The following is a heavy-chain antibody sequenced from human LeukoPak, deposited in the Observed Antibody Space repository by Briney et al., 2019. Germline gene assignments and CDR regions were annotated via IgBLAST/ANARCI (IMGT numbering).Heavy chain of an antibody. J-gene: IGHJ4*02. Sequence: GGSLRLSCAASGFTFSNYAMTWVRQAPGKGLEWVSAFIASGGSTYYADSVKGRFTISRDNSKNTLYLQMNSLTAEDTAVYYCAKGGSFEYWGQGTLVTVSS. V-gene: IGHV3-23*01. CDR3: AKGGSFEY. CDR1: GFTFSNYA. D-gene: IGHD2-15*01. CDR2: FIASGGST.